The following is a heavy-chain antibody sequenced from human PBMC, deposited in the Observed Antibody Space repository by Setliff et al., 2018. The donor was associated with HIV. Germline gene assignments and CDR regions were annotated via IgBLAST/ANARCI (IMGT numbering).Heavy chain of an antibody. J-gene: IGHJ2*01. CDR1: GGSISSGGYS. CDR2: VYASAYS. V-gene: IGHV4-61*02. D-gene: IGHD3-10*01. Sequence: SETLSLTCAVSGGSISSGGYSWNWIRQPAGKGLEWIGRVYASAYSNYNPSLKSRVTMSVDTSQNQFSLKLRSVNAADTAVYYCARDWVTRSNYYGSGSPWYFDFWGRGILVTVSS. CDR3: ARDWVTRSNYYGSGSPWYFDF.